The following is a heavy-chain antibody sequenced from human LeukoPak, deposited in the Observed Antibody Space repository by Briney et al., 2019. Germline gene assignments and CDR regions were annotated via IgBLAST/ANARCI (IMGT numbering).Heavy chain of an antibody. D-gene: IGHD6-13*01. CDR2: IKQDGSDR. V-gene: IGHV3-7*01. CDR3: ARDPGYSSSWYGLYYFDY. J-gene: IGHJ4*02. Sequence: GGSLRLSCAVSGFPFSNYWVSWVRQAPGKGLEWVANIKQDGSDRHYVDSVKGRFTISRDNAKNSLYLQMNSLRAEDTAVYYCARDPGYSSSWYGLYYFDYWGQGTLVTVSS. CDR1: GFPFSNYW.